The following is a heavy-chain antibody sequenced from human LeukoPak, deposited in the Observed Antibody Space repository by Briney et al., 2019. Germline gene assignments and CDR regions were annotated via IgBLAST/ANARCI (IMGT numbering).Heavy chain of an antibody. J-gene: IGHJ4*02. CDR2: IYYSGST. D-gene: IGHD3-10*01. Sequence: TSETLSLTCTVSGGSMSNYYWSWTRQPPGKGLEWIGYIYYSGSTNYNPSLGSRVTISADTSKNQVSLKLSSVTAADTAVYYCARHWSGSGDYYPFDYWGQGTLVTVSS. CDR3: ARHWSGSGDYYPFDY. CDR1: GGSMSNYY. V-gene: IGHV4-59*08.